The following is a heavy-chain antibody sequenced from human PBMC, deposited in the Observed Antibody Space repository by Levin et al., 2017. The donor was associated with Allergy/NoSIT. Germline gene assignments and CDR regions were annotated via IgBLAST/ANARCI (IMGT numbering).Heavy chain of an antibody. Sequence: ASVKVSCKAFGGTLSNNAISWVRQAPGQGLEWMGGIIPMFGKATYAQQFQGRVTITADKSTSTAYMQLSGLRSEDTAVYFCARDGERKRSWPYDAFEVRGQGTVVAVSS. D-gene: IGHD6-13*01. CDR3: ARDGERKRSWPYDAFEV. V-gene: IGHV1-69*06. J-gene: IGHJ3*01. CDR2: IIPMFGKA. CDR1: GGTLSNNA.